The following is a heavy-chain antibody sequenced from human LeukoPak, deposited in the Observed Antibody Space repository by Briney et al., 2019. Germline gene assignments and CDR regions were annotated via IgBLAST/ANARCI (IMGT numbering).Heavy chain of an antibody. D-gene: IGHD3-3*01. J-gene: IGHJ6*03. CDR2: IYYSGST. CDR1: GGSISSSSYY. Sequence: SETLSLTCTVSGGSISSSSYYWGWIRQPPGKGLERIGSIYYSGSTYYNPSLKSRVTISVDTSKNQFSLKLSSVTAADTAVYYCARRQRGRSGVVIMRSYYYYYMDVWGKGTTVTVSS. CDR3: ARRQRGRSGVVIMRSYYYYYMDV. V-gene: IGHV4-39*07.